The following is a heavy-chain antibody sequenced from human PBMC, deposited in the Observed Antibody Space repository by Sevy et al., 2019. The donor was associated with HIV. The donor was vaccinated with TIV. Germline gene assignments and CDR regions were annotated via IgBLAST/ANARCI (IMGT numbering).Heavy chain of an antibody. Sequence: SETLSLTCSVSGGSISSDGFSWGWIRQPPGKGLEWIGSTSYSGSTYYSPSLKTRVTISVDTSNNHFSLRLSSVTAADTAVYYCVRMAQLSFFGRDYWGQGTLVTVSS. D-gene: IGHD3-3*02. CDR3: VRMAQLSFFGRDY. CDR1: GGSISSDGFS. V-gene: IGHV4-39*02. CDR2: TSYSGST. J-gene: IGHJ4*02.